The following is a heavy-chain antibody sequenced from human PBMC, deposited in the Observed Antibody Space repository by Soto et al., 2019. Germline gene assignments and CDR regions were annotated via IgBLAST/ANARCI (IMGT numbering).Heavy chain of an antibody. CDR3: VRVGDRYNYDY. CDR1: GFSFSDHY. CDR2: IRKKTNSYTT. Sequence: EVQLVESGGGLVQPGGSLRLSCAVSGFSFSDHYMDWVRQAPGKGLEWVGRIRKKTNSYTTEYAASVKGRFTISRDDSKDRLYLQMNSLKTEDTAVDYCVRVGDRYNYDYWGQGTLVTVSS. J-gene: IGHJ4*02. V-gene: IGHV3-72*01. D-gene: IGHD3-3*01.